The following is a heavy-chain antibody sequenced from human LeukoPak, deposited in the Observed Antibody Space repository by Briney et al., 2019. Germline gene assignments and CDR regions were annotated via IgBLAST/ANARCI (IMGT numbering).Heavy chain of an antibody. CDR3: ARGQYGGNRFFDQ. CDR1: GYAFSSSE. Sequence: ASVKVSCKTAGYAFSSSEINWVRQAPGQGLEWVGWMHPNSGKTGSAHKFQGRVTMTRDTSTSTAYMELSSLTSEDTAVFYCARGQYGGNRFFDQSGQGTLIIVSS. J-gene: IGHJ4*02. D-gene: IGHD4/OR15-4a*01. CDR2: MHPNSGKT. V-gene: IGHV1-8*02.